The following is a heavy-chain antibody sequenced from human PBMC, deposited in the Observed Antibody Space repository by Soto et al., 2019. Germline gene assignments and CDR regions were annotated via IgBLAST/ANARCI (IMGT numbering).Heavy chain of an antibody. CDR3: ARGAAAGYDNWFDP. V-gene: IGHV4-34*01. D-gene: IGHD6-13*01. CDR1: GGSFSGYY. J-gene: IGHJ5*02. Sequence: SETLSLTCAVYGGSFSGYYWSWIRQPPGKGLEWIGEINHSGSTNYNPSLKSRVTISVDTSKNQFSLKLSSVTAADTAVYYCARGAAAGYDNWFDPWGQGTLVTVSS. CDR2: INHSGST.